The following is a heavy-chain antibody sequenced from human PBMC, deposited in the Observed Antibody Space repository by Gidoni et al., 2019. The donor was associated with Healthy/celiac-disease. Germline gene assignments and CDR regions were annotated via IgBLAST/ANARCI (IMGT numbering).Heavy chain of an antibody. CDR1: GGTFSSYT. CDR2: IIPILGIA. CDR3: ARGSGYTGLDY. Sequence: QVQLVQSGAEVKKPGSSVKVSCKASGGTFSSYTISWVRQAPGQGLEWMGRIIPILGIANYAQKFQGRVTITADKSTSTAYVELSSLRSEDTAVYYCARGSGYTGLDYWGQGTLVTVSS. J-gene: IGHJ4*02. D-gene: IGHD5-12*01. V-gene: IGHV1-69*02.